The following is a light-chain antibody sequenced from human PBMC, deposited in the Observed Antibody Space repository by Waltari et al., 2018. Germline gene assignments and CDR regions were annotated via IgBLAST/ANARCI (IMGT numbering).Light chain of an antibody. V-gene: IGLV4-69*01. CDR2: VNSDGSH. CDR1: SGHSSNI. Sequence: QLVLTQSPPASASLGASVKPTCTLSSGHSSNIVAWLQQQPEKGPRFQMKVNSDGSHSKGEAIPDRFSGSSSGAERYLTISSVQSEDAADYYCQTGGHGTWVFGGGTKLTVL. J-gene: IGLJ3*02. CDR3: QTGGHGTWV.